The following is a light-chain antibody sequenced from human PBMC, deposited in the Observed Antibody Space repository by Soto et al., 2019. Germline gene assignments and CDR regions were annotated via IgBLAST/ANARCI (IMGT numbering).Light chain of an antibody. CDR2: GAS. Sequence: EIVMTQSPASLSVSPGEGATLSCRARQTIASNLAWYQQKPGQAPRLLIHGASTRATGVPARFSGSGSGTDFTLTISSLQAEDFAVYYCQQYHNWPPQYTFGQGTKLQIK. CDR1: QTIASN. J-gene: IGKJ2*01. V-gene: IGKV3-15*01. CDR3: QQYHNWPPQYT.